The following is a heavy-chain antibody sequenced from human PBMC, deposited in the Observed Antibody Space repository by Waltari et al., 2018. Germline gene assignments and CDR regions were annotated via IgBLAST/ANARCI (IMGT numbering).Heavy chain of an antibody. CDR2: VSWNSGSI. D-gene: IGHD2-8*01. V-gene: IGHV3-9*01. CDR1: GSTFDDYA. Sequence: EVQLVESGGGLVQPGRSLRLSCADSGSTFDDYAWQWGRQAPGKGLEWVSGVSWNSGSIGYADSVKCRFTISRDNAKNSLYLQMNSLRAEDTALYYCAKELTPRGFAAFDIWGQGTMVTVSS. CDR3: AKELTPRGFAAFDI. J-gene: IGHJ3*02.